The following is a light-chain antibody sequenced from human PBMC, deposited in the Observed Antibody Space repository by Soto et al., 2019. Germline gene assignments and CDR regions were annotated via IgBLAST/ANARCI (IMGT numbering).Light chain of an antibody. J-gene: IGKJ5*01. CDR2: GTS. V-gene: IGKV3-20*01. CDR3: QQYSNWPPIT. Sequence: EIVLTQSPDTLSLSPGELATLSCRASQRLGTKFLAWYQQKAGQAPRLLIYGTSTRATGIPDRFSGSGSGTDFTLTISRLEPEDFAVYYCQQYSNWPPITFGQGTRLEIK. CDR1: QRLGTKF.